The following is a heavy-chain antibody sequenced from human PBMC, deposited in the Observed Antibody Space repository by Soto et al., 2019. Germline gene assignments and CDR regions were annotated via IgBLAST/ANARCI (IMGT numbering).Heavy chain of an antibody. CDR3: AKGLIVGATSRKLRGGAFDI. V-gene: IGHV3-30*18. D-gene: IGHD1-26*01. CDR2: ISYDGSNK. CDR1: GFTFSSYG. J-gene: IGHJ3*02. Sequence: VGSLRLSCAASGFTFSSYGMHWVRQAPGKGLEWVAVISYDGSNKYYADSVKGRFTISRDNSKNTLYLQMNSLRAEDTAVYYCAKGLIVGATSRKLRGGAFDIWGQGTMVT.